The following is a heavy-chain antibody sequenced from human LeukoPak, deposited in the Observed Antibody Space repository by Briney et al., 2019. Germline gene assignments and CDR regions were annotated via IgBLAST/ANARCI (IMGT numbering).Heavy chain of an antibody. CDR3: ASGSYSSSWYSSYYYYGMDV. CDR2: ISSSSSYI. Sequence: GGSLRLSCAASGFTFSSYSMNWVRQAPGKGLEWVSSISSSSSYIYYADSVKGRFTISRDNAKNSLYLQMNSLRAEDTAVHYCASGSYSSSWYSSYYYYGMDVWGKGTTVTVSS. CDR1: GFTFSSYS. J-gene: IGHJ6*04. V-gene: IGHV3-21*01. D-gene: IGHD6-13*01.